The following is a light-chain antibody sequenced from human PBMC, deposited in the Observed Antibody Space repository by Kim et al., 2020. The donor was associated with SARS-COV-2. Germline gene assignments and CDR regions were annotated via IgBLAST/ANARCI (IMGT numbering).Light chain of an antibody. CDR3: QSYNRDNVI. CDR2: EDD. Sequence: GKTVTISCTRSSGSIDDNYVQWYQQRPGGVPTTVIYEDDQRPSGVSDRFSGSIDNSSNSAPLTISGLRTEDEADYYCQSYNRDNVIFGGGTQLTVL. J-gene: IGLJ2*01. V-gene: IGLV6-57*03. CDR1: SGSIDDNY.